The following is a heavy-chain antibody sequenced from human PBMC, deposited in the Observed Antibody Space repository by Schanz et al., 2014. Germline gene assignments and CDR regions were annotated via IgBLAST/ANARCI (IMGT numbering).Heavy chain of an antibody. D-gene: IGHD3-16*02. CDR3: ARDRGGDYYDYFWGSYRFTYFDS. J-gene: IGHJ4*02. V-gene: IGHV1-18*01. Sequence: QVQLVQSGPEVKKPGATVKVSCKASGYIFINSGISWVRQAPGQGLEWVGWISVYTGNTKYGQKVQGRVTMTADTSTNTAYMELRSLRSDDTAVYYCARDRGGDYYDYFWGSYRFTYFDSWGQGTLVTVSS. CDR1: GYIFINSG. CDR2: ISVYTGNT.